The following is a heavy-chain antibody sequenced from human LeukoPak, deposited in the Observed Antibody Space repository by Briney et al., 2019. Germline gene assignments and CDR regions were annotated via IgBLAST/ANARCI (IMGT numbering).Heavy chain of an antibody. V-gene: IGHV3-53*01. Sequence: GGSLRLSCAASGFTVSSNYMSWVRQAPGKGLEWVSVIYSGGSTYYADSVKGRFTISRDNAKNSLYLQMNSLRAEDTAVYYCASKAGYGGNSRLAFDIWGQGTMVTVSS. CDR2: IYSGGST. D-gene: IGHD4-23*01. J-gene: IGHJ3*02. CDR3: ASKAGYGGNSRLAFDI. CDR1: GFTVSSNY.